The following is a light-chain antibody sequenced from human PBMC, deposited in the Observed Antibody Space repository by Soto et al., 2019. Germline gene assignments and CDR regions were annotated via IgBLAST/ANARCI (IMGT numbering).Light chain of an antibody. V-gene: IGKV1-39*01. CDR3: QQSYTTPFT. CDR2: AAS. J-gene: IGKJ1*01. Sequence: DIQMTQSPSSLSASVGDRVTITCRASQAIMSYVNWYQHKPGKAPKLLIYAASSLQSGVPSRYSGSGSGTDFTLTISSLQPEDVATYYCQQSYTTPFTFGQGTKVDIK. CDR1: QAIMSY.